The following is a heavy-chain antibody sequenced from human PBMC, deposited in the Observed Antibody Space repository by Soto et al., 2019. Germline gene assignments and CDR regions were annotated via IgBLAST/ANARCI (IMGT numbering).Heavy chain of an antibody. D-gene: IGHD3-9*01. CDR2: IIPIFGTA. V-gene: IGHV1-69*13. J-gene: IGHJ4*02. Sequence: SVKVSCKASGGTFSSYAISWVRQAPGQGLEWMGGIIPIFGTANYAQKFQGRVTITADESTSTAYMELSSLRSEDTAVYYCARADVLRYFDWPQRFDDWGQGTLVTVSS. CDR3: ARADVLRYFDWPQRFDD. CDR1: GGTFSSYA.